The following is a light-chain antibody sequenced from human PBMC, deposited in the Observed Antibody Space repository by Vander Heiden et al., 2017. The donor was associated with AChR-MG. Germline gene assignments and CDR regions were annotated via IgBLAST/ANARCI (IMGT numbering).Light chain of an antibody. CDR3: QAWDSSTAE. Sequence: SDLTQPPAVTVSPGQTARITCSGDKLGNKYAYWYQQKPGQSPVLVIYQDSKRPSGIPERFSGSNAGNTATLTIGGTQAMDEADYYCQAWDSSTAEFGGGTKLTVL. J-gene: IGLJ2*01. V-gene: IGLV3-1*01. CDR2: QDS. CDR1: KLGNKY.